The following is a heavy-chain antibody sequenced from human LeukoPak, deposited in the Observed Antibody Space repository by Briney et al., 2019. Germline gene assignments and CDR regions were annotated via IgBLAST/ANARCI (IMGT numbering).Heavy chain of an antibody. V-gene: IGHV3-7*04. J-gene: IGHJ4*02. D-gene: IGHD3-10*01. CDR2: IKGDGSDK. CDR3: ARPFGSGTYYQFDL. Sequence: GGSLRLSCAASGFAFSTYWMSWVRQSPGKGLEWVANIKGDGSDKYYLDSLKGRFTVSRDNAKNSLYLQVNSLRADDTAVYYCARPFGSGTYYQFDLWGQGTLVTVSS. CDR1: GFAFSTYW.